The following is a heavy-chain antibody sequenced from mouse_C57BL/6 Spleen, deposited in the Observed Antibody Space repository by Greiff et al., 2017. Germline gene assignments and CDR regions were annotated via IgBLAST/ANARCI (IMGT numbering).Heavy chain of an antibody. Sequence: LQESGAELARPGASVKMSCKASGYTFTSYTMHWVKQRPGQGLEWIGYINPSSGYTKYNQKFKDKATLTAVKSSSTAYMQLSSLTSEDSAVYYCARSDYYGSSYYFDYWGQGTTLTVSS. D-gene: IGHD1-1*01. J-gene: IGHJ2*01. CDR2: INPSSGYT. V-gene: IGHV1-4*01. CDR3: ARSDYYGSSYYFDY. CDR1: GYTFTSYT.